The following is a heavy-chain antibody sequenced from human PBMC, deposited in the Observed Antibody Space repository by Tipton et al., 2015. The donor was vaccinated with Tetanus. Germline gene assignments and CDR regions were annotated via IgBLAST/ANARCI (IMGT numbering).Heavy chain of an antibody. Sequence: TPSLTCSVSGGSISSYYWTWIRQPPGRGLEWIGFVHYSGRTNYSPSLRSRVSLSVDTSKNQFSLNLSSVTAADTAVYYCARIGWPQQNKPAFDIWGQGTVVTVSS. CDR2: VHYSGRT. V-gene: IGHV4-59*07. J-gene: IGHJ3*02. CDR1: GGSISSYY. D-gene: IGHD6-19*01. CDR3: ARIGWPQQNKPAFDI.